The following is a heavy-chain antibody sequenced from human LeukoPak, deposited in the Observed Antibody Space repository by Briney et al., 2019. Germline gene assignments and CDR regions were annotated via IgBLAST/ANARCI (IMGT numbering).Heavy chain of an antibody. CDR1: GFTFDDYA. J-gene: IGHJ6*03. D-gene: IGHD4-23*01. V-gene: IGHV3-9*03. CDR2: ISWNSGSI. Sequence: GGSLRLSCAASGFTFDDYAMHWVRQAPGKGLEWVSGISWNSGSIGYADSVKGRFTISRDNAKNSLYLQMNSLRAEDMALYYCAKDTGGNYYYYYMDVWGKGTTVTVSS. CDR3: AKDTGGNYYYYYMDV.